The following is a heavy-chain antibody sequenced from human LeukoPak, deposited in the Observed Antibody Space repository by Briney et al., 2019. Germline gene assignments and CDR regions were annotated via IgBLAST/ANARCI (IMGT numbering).Heavy chain of an antibody. CDR1: GLTFSGYA. Sequence: GGSLRLSCAASGLTFSGYARTWVRQAPGKGLEWVSAISGSGGSTYYADSVKGRFTISRDNSKNTLYLQLNSLRAEATAVYYCAKRRADYYGSGRALNYFDSWGQGTLVTVSS. CDR2: ISGSGGST. D-gene: IGHD3-10*01. V-gene: IGHV3-23*01. CDR3: AKRRADYYGSGRALNYFDS. J-gene: IGHJ4*02.